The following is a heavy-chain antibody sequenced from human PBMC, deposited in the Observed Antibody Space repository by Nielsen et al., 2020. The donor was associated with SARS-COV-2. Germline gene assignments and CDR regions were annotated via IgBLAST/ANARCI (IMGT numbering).Heavy chain of an antibody. CDR3: ARLGGYCSGGSCYSPFDWYFDL. D-gene: IGHD2-15*01. V-gene: IGHV1-69*01. J-gene: IGHJ2*01. CDR2: IIPIFGTA. Sequence: WVRQAPGQGLEWMGGIIPIFGTANYAQKFQGRVTITADESTSTAYMELSSLRSEDTAVYYCARLGGYCSGGSCYSPFDWYFDLWGRGTLVTVSS.